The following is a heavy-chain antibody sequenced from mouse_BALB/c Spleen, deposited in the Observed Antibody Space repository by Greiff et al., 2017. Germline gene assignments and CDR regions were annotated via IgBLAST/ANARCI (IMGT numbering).Heavy chain of an antibody. Sequence: VQLQQSGPGLVKPSQSLSLTCTVTGYSITSDYAWNWIRQFPGNKLEWMGYISYSGSTSYNPSLKSRISITRDTSKNQFFLQLNSVTTEDTATYYCARMVYGNYDYAMDYWGQGTSVTVSS. D-gene: IGHD2-1*01. CDR3: ARMVYGNYDYAMDY. J-gene: IGHJ4*01. CDR2: ISYSGST. CDR1: GYSITSDYA. V-gene: IGHV3-2*02.